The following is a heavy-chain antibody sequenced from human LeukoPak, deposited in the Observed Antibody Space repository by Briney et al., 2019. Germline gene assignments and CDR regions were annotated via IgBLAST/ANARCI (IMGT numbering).Heavy chain of an antibody. D-gene: IGHD2-15*01. J-gene: IGHJ4*02. CDR3: ASHCSGGSCYADY. CDR1: GGSFSGYY. V-gene: IGHV4-34*01. Sequence: PSETLSLTCAVYGGSFSGYYWSWIRQPPGKGLEWIGEINHSGSTNYNPSLKSRVTISVGTSKNQFSLKLSSVTAADTAVYYCASHCSGGSCYADYWGQGTLVTVSS. CDR2: INHSGST.